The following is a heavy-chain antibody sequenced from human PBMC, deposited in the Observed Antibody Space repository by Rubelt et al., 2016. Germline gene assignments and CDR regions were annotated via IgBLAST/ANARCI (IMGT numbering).Heavy chain of an antibody. CDR2: ISSSSSTI. CDR3: AREGGFGFWYFDL. Sequence: EVQLVESGGGLVQPGGSLRLSCAASGFTFSSYSMNWVRQAPGKGLEWVSYISSSSSTIYYADSVKGRFTISRDNAKNSLYLQMNSRRAEDTAVYYCAREGGFGFWYFDLWGRGTLVTVSS. D-gene: IGHD3-3*01. J-gene: IGHJ2*01. CDR1: GFTFSSYS. V-gene: IGHV3-48*04.